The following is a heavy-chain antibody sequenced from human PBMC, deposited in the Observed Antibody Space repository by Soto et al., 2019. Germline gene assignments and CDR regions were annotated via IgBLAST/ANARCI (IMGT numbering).Heavy chain of an antibody. D-gene: IGHD5-12*01. CDR2: IIPIFGTA. CDR3: ARAIVEMATIVTFDY. Sequence: VSCKASGGTFSSYAISWVRQAPGQGLEWMGGIIPIFGTANYAQKFQGRVTITADESTSTAYMELSSLRSEDTAVYYCARAIVEMATIVTFDYWGQGTLVTVSS. J-gene: IGHJ4*02. CDR1: GGTFSSYA. V-gene: IGHV1-69*01.